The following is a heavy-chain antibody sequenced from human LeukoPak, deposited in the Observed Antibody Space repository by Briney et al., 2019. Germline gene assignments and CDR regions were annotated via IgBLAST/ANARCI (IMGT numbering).Heavy chain of an antibody. CDR2: FYYSGNT. CDR3: ASARGVDTPMSYYMDV. D-gene: IGHD5-18*01. V-gene: IGHV4-59*01. CDR1: GGSISSYY. J-gene: IGHJ6*03. Sequence: SETLSLTCTISGGSISSYYWNWIRQPPGKGLEWIGYFYYSGNTNYNPSLKSRLTISLDTSKNQFSLKLSSVTAADTAVYYCASARGVDTPMSYYMDVWGKGTTVTVSS.